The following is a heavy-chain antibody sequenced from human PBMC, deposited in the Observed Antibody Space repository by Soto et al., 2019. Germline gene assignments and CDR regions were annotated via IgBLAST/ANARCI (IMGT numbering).Heavy chain of an antibody. J-gene: IGHJ6*02. CDR3: ARTYYYGSGSIGGGMDV. Sequence: QVQLVQSGARVKKPGSSVKVSCKASGGTFSSYAISWVRQAPGQGLEWMGGIIPIFGTANYAQKFQGRVTITADESTSTAYMELSSLRSEDTAVYYCARTYYYGSGSIGGGMDVWGQGTTVTVSS. CDR1: GGTFSSYA. CDR2: IIPIFGTA. D-gene: IGHD3-10*01. V-gene: IGHV1-69*01.